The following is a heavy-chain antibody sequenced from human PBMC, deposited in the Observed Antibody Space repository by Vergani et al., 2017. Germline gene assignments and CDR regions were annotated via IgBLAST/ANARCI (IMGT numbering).Heavy chain of an antibody. Sequence: VQLVESGGGLVQPGRSLRLSCAASGFTFDDYAMHWVRQAPGKGLEWVSGISWNSGSIGYADSVKGRFTISRDNAKNSLYLQMNSLRAEDTALYYCAKDVGGNEESFDYWGQGTLVTVSS. J-gene: IGHJ4*02. D-gene: IGHD4-23*01. CDR3: AKDVGGNEESFDY. V-gene: IGHV3-9*01. CDR1: GFTFDDYA. CDR2: ISWNSGSI.